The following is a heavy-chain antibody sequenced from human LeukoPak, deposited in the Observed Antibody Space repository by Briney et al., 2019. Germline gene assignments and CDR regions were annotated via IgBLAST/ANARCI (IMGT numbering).Heavy chain of an antibody. V-gene: IGHV4-30-2*01. D-gene: IGHD5-18*01. J-gene: IGHJ4*02. CDR3: ARGFVQLWAYYFDY. Sequence: PSETLSLTCAVSGGSISSGGYSWSWIRQPPGKGLEWIGYINHSGSTNYNPSLKSRVTISVDTSKNQFSLKLSSVTAADTAVYYCARGFVQLWAYYFDYWGQGTLVTVSS. CDR2: INHSGST. CDR1: GGSISSGGYS.